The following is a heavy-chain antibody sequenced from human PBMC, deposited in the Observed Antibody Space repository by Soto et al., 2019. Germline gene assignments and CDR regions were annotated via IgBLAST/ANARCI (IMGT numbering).Heavy chain of an antibody. D-gene: IGHD2-2*01. CDR3: AREYCTDTRCYGPDY. CDR1: GYTFTDYG. Sequence: QVHLVQSGAEVNKPGASVKVSCEASGYTFTDYGISWVRQAPGQGLEWMGWISTNNGDTKYGQKFQGXXXXXXXXXXXXXXXXXXXXXXDDTAVYYCAREYCTDTRCYGPDYWGQGTLVTVSS. V-gene: IGHV1-18*01. J-gene: IGHJ4*02. CDR2: ISTNNGDT.